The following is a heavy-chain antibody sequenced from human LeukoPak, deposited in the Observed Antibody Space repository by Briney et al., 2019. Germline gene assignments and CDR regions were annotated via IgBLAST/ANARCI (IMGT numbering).Heavy chain of an antibody. J-gene: IGHJ4*02. CDR3: AIASGNYFLDY. CDR2: INPKSGGT. Sequence: ASVKVSCKASGYTFIGCYKHWVRQAPGQGLEWMGRINPKSGGTNYAQKFQDRVTMTRDTSINTAYMELSSLRSDDTAVYYCAIASGNYFLDYWGQGTLVIVSS. D-gene: IGHD1-26*01. V-gene: IGHV1-2*06. CDR1: GYTFIGCY.